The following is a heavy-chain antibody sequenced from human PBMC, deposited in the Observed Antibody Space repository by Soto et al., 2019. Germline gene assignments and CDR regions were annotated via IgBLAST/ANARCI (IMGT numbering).Heavy chain of an antibody. CDR3: ARDRNTYGLTFFDY. CDR2: INTDGSTT. Sequence: GGSLTVSCAASGFTFSSYSMNWVRQAPGKGLEWVSRINTDGSTTTYADSVKGRFTISRDNAKNTLYLQMNSLRAEDTAVYYCARDRNTYGLTFFDYWGLGALVTVSS. V-gene: IGHV3-74*01. D-gene: IGHD5-18*01. J-gene: IGHJ4*02. CDR1: GFTFSSYS.